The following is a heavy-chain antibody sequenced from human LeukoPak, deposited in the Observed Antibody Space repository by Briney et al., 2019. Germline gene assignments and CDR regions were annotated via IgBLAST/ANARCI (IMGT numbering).Heavy chain of an antibody. CDR1: EFTFSSFS. CDR2: ISGGGGST. Sequence: PGGFLRLSCSASEFTFSSFSMSWVRQAPGKGLEWVSAISGGGGSTYYADSVKGRFTISRDNSKNTLYLQMNSLRAEDTAVYYCAKGSDTYYDFWSGATIYYYYMDVWGKGTTVTVSS. D-gene: IGHD3-3*01. V-gene: IGHV3-23*01. J-gene: IGHJ6*03. CDR3: AKGSDTYYDFWSGATIYYYYMDV.